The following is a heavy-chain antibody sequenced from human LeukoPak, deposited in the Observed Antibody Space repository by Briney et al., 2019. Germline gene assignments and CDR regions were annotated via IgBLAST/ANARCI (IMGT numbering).Heavy chain of an antibody. V-gene: IGHV3-23*01. CDR2: ISDSGGNT. Sequence: GGSLRLSCAASGFTFSPYAMAWVRQAPGKGLEWVSLISDSGGNTYYADSVKGRFTISRDNSKSTLSLQMNSLRAEDTAVYYCAKDVRVGGGGMDVWGQGTPVTVSS. CDR3: AKDVRVGGGGMDV. J-gene: IGHJ6*02. D-gene: IGHD1-26*01. CDR1: GFTFSPYA.